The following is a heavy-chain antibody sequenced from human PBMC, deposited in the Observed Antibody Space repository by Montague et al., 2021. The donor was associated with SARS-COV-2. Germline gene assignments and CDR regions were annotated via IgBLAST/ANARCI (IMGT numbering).Heavy chain of an antibody. CDR2: VYHTGST. CDR1: GVSISSGSYY. V-gene: IGHV4-61*01. CDR3: VREKYYFDASGSK. J-gene: IGHJ4*02. D-gene: IGHD3-22*01. Sequence: SETLSLTCSVSGVSISSGSYYWSWVRQPPGKGLEWIGYVYHTGSTNYNPSLKSRVTLSIDTSKNQFSLNLTSVTAAATAVYYCVREKYYFDASGSKWGQGTLVTV.